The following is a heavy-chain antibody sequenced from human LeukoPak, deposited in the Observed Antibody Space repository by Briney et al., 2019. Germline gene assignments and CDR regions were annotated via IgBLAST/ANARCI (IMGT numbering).Heavy chain of an antibody. CDR1: GGTFSSYA. Sequence: SVKVSCKASGGTFSSYAISWVRHAPGQGLEWMGRIIPIFGTANYAQKFQGRVTITADKSMSTAYMELSSLRSEDTAVYYCARILNYCSSTSCFFYYYYMDVWGKGTTVTVSS. J-gene: IGHJ6*03. V-gene: IGHV1-69*06. CDR2: IIPIFGTA. CDR3: ARILNYCSSTSCFFYYYYMDV. D-gene: IGHD2-2*01.